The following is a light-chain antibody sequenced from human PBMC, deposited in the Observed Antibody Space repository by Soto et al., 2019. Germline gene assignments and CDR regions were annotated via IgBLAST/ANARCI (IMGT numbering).Light chain of an antibody. J-gene: IGLJ2*01. CDR3: AAWDDSLNGVI. CDR2: NNN. V-gene: IGLV1-44*01. Sequence: QLVLTQAPSASGTPGRRVTISCSGSSSNIGTKTVDWYQQLPGTAPKLLIFNNNQRPSGVPDRFSGFKSGTSASLAISGLQSEDEADYYCAAWDDSLNGVIFGGGTKLTVL. CDR1: SSNIGTKT.